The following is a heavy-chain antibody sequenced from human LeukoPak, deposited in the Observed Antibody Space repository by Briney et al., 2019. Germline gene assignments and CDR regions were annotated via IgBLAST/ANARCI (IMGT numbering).Heavy chain of an antibody. J-gene: IGHJ3*02. Sequence: GASVKVSCKASGGTFSSYAISWVRQAPGQGLEWMGGIIPIFGTANYAQKFQGRVTITADKSTSTAYMELSSLRSEDTAVYYCARVGTEMATIYRETGAFDIWGQGTMVTVSS. CDR3: ARVGTEMATIYRETGAFDI. CDR1: GGTFSSYA. D-gene: IGHD5-24*01. V-gene: IGHV1-69*06. CDR2: IIPIFGTA.